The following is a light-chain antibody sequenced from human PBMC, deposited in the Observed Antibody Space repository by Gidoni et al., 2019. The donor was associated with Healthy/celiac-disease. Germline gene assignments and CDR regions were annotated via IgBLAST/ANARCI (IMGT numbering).Light chain of an antibody. CDR2: DAS. J-gene: IGKJ4*01. V-gene: IGKV3-11*01. CDR3: QQHSNWPLT. Sequence: EILLTQSPATLSVSPGERATLPCRASQSVSSCLAWYQQKPGKAPRLLIYDASNRATGIPARFSGSGSGTDFTLTISSLQPEDFAVYYCQQHSNWPLTFGGGTKVEIK. CDR1: QSVSSC.